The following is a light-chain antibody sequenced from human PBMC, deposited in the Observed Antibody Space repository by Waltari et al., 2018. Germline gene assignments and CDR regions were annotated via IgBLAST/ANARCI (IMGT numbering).Light chain of an antibody. J-gene: IGLJ3*02. CDR2: SDR. CDR3: QVWDRSSDHVV. CDR1: NIGSKS. V-gene: IGLV3-21*04. Sequence: SYVLTQPPSVSVAPGKTATITCWGNNIGSKSVSWYQQKPGQAPVLVIYSDRDRPSGIPERVSGFNSGDTATLTISRVEAGDEADYYCQVWDRSSDHVVFGGGTKLTVL.